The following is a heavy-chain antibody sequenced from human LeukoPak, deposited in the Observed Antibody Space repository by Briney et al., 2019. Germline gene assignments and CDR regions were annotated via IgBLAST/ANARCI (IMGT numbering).Heavy chain of an antibody. CDR2: INPNSGGT. CDR3: AREGHWGSSDY. CDR1: GYTFTGYY. J-gene: IGHJ4*02. Sequence: ASVKVSCKASGYTFTGYYMHWVRQAPGQGLEWMGWINPNSGGTNYVQKFQGRVTMTRDTSISTAYMELSGLRSDDTAVYYCAREGHWGSSDYWGQGTLVTVSS. D-gene: IGHD7-27*01. V-gene: IGHV1-2*02.